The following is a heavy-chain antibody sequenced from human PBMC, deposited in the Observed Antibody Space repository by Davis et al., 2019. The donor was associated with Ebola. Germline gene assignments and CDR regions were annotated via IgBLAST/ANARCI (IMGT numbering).Heavy chain of an antibody. CDR1: GFTFSSFW. J-gene: IGHJ4*02. Sequence: GESLKISCAASGFTFSSFWMHWVRQVPGKGLEWVSQIEHDGSYTGYADSVKGRFTISRDTYKNTLFLQMNSLRAEDTAVYYRARGAYSGRDPKGGFDYWGQGTLVTVSA. D-gene: IGHD5-12*01. CDR2: IEHDGSYT. V-gene: IGHV3-74*01. CDR3: ARGAYSGRDPKGGFDY.